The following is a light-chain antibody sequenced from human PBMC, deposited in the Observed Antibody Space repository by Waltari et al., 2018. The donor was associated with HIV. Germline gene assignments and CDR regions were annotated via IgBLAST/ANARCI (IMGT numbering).Light chain of an antibody. CDR2: DNI. CDR3: GAWDSSLTAEV. CDR1: SPNLGYNH. Sequence: QSVVTPPPSVSAAPRQQASISSFGSSPNLGYNHVPWYQHLPGTAPKLLIYDNIKRPSGIPDRFSGSKSGTSATLGITGLQAGDEADYYCGAWDSSLTAEVFGGGTKLTVL. V-gene: IGLV1-51*01. J-gene: IGLJ2*01.